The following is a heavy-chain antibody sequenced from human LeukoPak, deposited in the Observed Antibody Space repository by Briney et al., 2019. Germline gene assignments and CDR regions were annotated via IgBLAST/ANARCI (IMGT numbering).Heavy chain of an antibody. V-gene: IGHV4-34*01. Sequence: SETLSLTCAVYGGSFSGYYWSWIRQPPGKGLEWIGEINHSGSTNYNPSLKSRVTISVDTSKNQFSLKLSSVTAADTAVYYCARDGYYYDGSDSWGRSLVLFPFDYWGQGTLVTVSS. CDR2: INHSGST. D-gene: IGHD3-22*01. J-gene: IGHJ4*02. CDR1: GGSFSGYY. CDR3: ARDGYYYDGSDSWGRSLVLFPFDY.